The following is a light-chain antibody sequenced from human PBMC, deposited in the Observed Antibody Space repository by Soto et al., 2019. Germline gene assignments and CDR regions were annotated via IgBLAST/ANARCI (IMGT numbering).Light chain of an antibody. J-gene: IGLJ1*01. CDR2: DVS. CDR3: SSYTSSSTHNYV. Sequence: QSVLTQPASVSGSPGQSITISCTGTSSDVGGYNYVSWYQQHPGKAPKLMIYDVSNRPSGVSNRFSGSKSGNTASLTISGLQAEDEADYYCSSYTSSSTHNYVFGTWTKLTVL. V-gene: IGLV2-14*01. CDR1: SSDVGGYNY.